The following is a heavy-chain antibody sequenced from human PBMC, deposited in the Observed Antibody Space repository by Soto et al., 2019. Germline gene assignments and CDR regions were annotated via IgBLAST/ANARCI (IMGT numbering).Heavy chain of an antibody. D-gene: IGHD2-2*01. CDR1: GGSLSSSNW. CDR2: IYHSGST. V-gene: IGHV4-4*02. CDR3: TRSSGKPLYSYALY. Sequence: SETLSLTCAVSGGSLSSSNWWSWVRQPPGKGLEWIGEIYHSGSTNYNPSLKSRVTISVDTSKNQFSLKLSSVTAVVSVVYYCTRSSGKPLYSYALYWGQGTLVTVSS. J-gene: IGHJ4*02.